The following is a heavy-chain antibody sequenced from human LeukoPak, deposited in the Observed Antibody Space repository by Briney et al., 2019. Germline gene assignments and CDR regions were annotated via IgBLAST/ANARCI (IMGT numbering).Heavy chain of an antibody. D-gene: IGHD3-22*01. CDR3: AKPEGSYFDKSGYTFEY. J-gene: IGHJ4*02. CDR2: IHYSGNT. V-gene: IGHV4-39*01. CDR1: AGSVNSSPYY. Sequence: PSETLSLTCTVSAGSVNSSPYYWGWVRQPPGKGLEWIGRIHYSGNTYYNPSLKSRVTISIDASRNQFSLKLSSVSAADRGIYYCAKPEGSYFDKSGYTFEYWGQGTLVTVSS.